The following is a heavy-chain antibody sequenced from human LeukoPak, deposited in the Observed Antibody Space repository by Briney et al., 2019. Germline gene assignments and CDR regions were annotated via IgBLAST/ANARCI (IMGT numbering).Heavy chain of an antibody. V-gene: IGHV3-30*18. CDR3: AKDPVHSSGSRYYYYYYMDV. CDR2: ISYDGSNK. J-gene: IGHJ6*03. D-gene: IGHD3-22*01. CDR1: GFTFSSYG. Sequence: GRSLRLSCAASGFTFSSYGMHWVRQAPGKGLEWVAVISYDGSNKYYADSVKGRFTISRDNSKNTLYLQMNSLRAEDTAVYYCAKDPVHSSGSRYYYYYYMDVWGKGTTVTVSS.